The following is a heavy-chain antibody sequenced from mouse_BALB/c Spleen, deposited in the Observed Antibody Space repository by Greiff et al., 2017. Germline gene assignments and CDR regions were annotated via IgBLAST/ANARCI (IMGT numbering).Heavy chain of an antibody. CDR1: GFTFSSYA. V-gene: IGHV5-6-5*01. J-gene: IGHJ2*01. CDR3: AREGDDGYFDY. Sequence: EVQRVESGGGLVKPGGSLKLSCAASGFTFSSYAMSWVRQTPEKRLEWVASISSGGSTYYPDSVKGRFTISRDNARNILYLQMSSLRSEDTAMYYCAREGDDGYFDYWGQGTTLTVSS. D-gene: IGHD2-3*01. CDR2: ISSGGST.